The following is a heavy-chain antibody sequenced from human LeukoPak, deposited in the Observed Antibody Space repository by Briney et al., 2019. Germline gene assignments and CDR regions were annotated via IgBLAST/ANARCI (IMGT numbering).Heavy chain of an antibody. V-gene: IGHV4-59*11. Sequence: SETLSLTCSVSGGSITSLYWSWVRQPPGKGLEYVGYVHQTGVTNYNPSLRGRVTVSMDTSKNQFSLKLNSVTAADPAVYYCVRSATIAVFRYGMDVWGQGTTVTVSS. J-gene: IGHJ6*02. CDR1: GGSITSLY. D-gene: IGHD5-24*01. CDR2: VHQTGVT. CDR3: VRSATIAVFRYGMDV.